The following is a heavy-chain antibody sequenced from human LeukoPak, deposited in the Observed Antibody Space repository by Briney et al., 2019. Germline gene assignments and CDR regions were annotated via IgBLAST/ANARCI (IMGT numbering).Heavy chain of an antibody. Sequence: ASVKVSRKASGYTFTSYGISWVRQAPGQGLEWMGWISAYNGNTNYAQKLQGRVTMTTDTSTSTAYMELRSLRSDDTAVYYCARIQTSYSSGWYTPPNFDYWGQGTLVTVSS. J-gene: IGHJ4*02. V-gene: IGHV1-18*01. D-gene: IGHD6-19*01. CDR2: ISAYNGNT. CDR1: GYTFTSYG. CDR3: ARIQTSYSSGWYTPPNFDY.